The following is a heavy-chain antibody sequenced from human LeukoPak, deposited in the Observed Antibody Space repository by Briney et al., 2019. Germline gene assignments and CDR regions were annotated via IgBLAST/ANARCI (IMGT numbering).Heavy chain of an antibody. CDR3: ARPLKRGAVYYYDSSGYWYWFDP. CDR1: GYTFTSYG. Sequence: ASVKVSCKASGYTFTSYGISWVRQAPGQGLEWMGWISAYNGNTNYAQKLQGRVIMTTDTSTSTAYMELRSLRSDDTAVYYCARPLKRGAVYYYDSSGYWYWFDPWGQGTLVTVSS. D-gene: IGHD3-22*01. CDR2: ISAYNGNT. J-gene: IGHJ5*02. V-gene: IGHV1-18*01.